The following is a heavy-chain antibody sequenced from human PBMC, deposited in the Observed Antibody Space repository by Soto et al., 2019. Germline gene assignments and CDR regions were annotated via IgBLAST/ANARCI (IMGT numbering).Heavy chain of an antibody. J-gene: IGHJ6*02. Sequence: ASVKVSCKVSGCTLTELSMHWVRQAPGKGLEWMGGFDPEDGETIYAQKFQGRVTMTEDTSTDTAYMELSSLRSEDTAVYYCATAVATIDADGRLYGMDVWGQGTTVTVSS. CDR3: ATAVATIDADGRLYGMDV. CDR1: GCTLTELS. V-gene: IGHV1-24*01. CDR2: FDPEDGET. D-gene: IGHD5-12*01.